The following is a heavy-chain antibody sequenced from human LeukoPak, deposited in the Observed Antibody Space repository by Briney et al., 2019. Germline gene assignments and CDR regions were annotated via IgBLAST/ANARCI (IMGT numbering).Heavy chain of an antibody. Sequence: ASVKVSCKASGYTFTSYGISWVRQAPGQGLEWMGWISAYNGNTNYAQKLQGRVTMTTDTSTSTACMELRSLRSDDTAVYYCARAPYYDFWRVDYWGQGTLVTVSS. CDR1: GYTFTSYG. D-gene: IGHD3-3*01. CDR3: ARAPYYDFWRVDY. CDR2: ISAYNGNT. J-gene: IGHJ4*02. V-gene: IGHV1-18*01.